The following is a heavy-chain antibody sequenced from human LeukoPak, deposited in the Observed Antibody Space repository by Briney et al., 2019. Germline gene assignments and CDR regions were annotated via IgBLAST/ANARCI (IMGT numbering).Heavy chain of an antibody. D-gene: IGHD4-11*01. CDR3: ARADYSNYTRY. Sequence: SETLSLTCAVYGGSFSGYYWSWIRQPPGKGLEWIGEINHSGSTNYKSSLKSRVTISVDTSKNQFSLKLSSVTAADTAVYYCARADYSNYTRYWGQGTLVTASS. J-gene: IGHJ4*02. CDR2: INHSGST. CDR1: GGSFSGYY. V-gene: IGHV4-34*01.